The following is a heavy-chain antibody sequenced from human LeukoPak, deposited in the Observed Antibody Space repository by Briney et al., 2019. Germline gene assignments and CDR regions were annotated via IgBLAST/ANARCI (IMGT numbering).Heavy chain of an antibody. CDR2: ISAYDGNT. D-gene: IGHD6-13*01. CDR1: GYTFTSYG. V-gene: IGHV1-18*01. J-gene: IGHJ6*02. Sequence: ASVKVSCKASGYTFTSYGISWVRQAPGQGLEWMGWISAYDGNTNYAQKLQGRVTMTTATSTSTAYMELRSLRSDDTAVYYCARDRWQQLVGGLVYYYYGMDVWGQGTTVTVSS. CDR3: ARDRWQQLVGGLVYYYYGMDV.